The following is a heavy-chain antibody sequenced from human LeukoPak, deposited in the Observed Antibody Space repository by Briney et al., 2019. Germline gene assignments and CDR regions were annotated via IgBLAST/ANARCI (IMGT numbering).Heavy chain of an antibody. CDR3: ARDSISSSWYERDYYFDY. J-gene: IGHJ4*02. CDR2: IYSGGST. CDR1: GFTFGDYA. D-gene: IGHD6-13*01. V-gene: IGHV3-66*01. Sequence: PGGSLRLSCTASGFTFGDYAMSWFRQAPGKGLEWVSVIYSGGSTYYADSVKGRFTISRDSSKNTLHLQMNSLRTEDTAVYYCARDSISSSWYERDYYFDYWGQGTLVTVSS.